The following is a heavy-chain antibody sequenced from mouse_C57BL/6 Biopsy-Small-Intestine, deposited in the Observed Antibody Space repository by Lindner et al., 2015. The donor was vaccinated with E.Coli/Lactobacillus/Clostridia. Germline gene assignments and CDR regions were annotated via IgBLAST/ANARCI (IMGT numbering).Heavy chain of an antibody. Sequence: VQLQESGPELVKPGASVKLSCKASGYTFTTYDINWVRQRPGQGLEWIGVINPGSGGTNYNEKFKGKATLTADKSSSTAYMQLSSLTSEDSAVYFCARKGPTGFDYWGQGTTLTVSS. J-gene: IGHJ2*01. D-gene: IGHD1-1*01. V-gene: IGHV1-54*01. CDR3: ARKGPTGFDY. CDR1: GYTFTTYD. CDR2: INPGSGGT.